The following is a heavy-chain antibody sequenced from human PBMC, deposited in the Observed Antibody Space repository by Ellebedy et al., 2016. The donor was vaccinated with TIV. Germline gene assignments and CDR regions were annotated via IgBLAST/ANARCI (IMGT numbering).Heavy chain of an antibody. V-gene: IGHV3-23*01. J-gene: IGHJ4*02. CDR3: AKDFVGGATPYYFDH. D-gene: IGHD4/OR15-4a*01. CDR2: ISSGGGST. CDR1: GFTFSNYA. Sequence: GESLKISCAASGFTFSNYAMSWVRQAPGKGLEWVSAISSGGGSTYYADSVKGRFTISRDNSKHTVHLQMNTLRADDTAIYYCAKDFVGGATPYYFDHWGQGILVTVSS.